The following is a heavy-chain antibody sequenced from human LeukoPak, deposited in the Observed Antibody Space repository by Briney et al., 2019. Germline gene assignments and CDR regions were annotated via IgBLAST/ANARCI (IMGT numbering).Heavy chain of an antibody. CDR2: INHSGST. CDR3: ARRKYSIGSDY. J-gene: IGHJ4*02. D-gene: IGHD6-19*01. V-gene: IGHV4-34*01. Sequence: SETLSLTCAVYGGSFSGYYWSWIRQPPGKGLEWIGEINHSGSTNYNPSLKSRVTISVDTSKNQFSLKLSSVTAADTAVYYCARRKYSIGSDYWGQGTLVTVSS. CDR1: GGSFSGYY.